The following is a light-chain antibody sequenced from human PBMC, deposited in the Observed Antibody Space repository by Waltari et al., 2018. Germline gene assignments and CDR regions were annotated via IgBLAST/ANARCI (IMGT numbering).Light chain of an antibody. CDR2: GAS. Sequence: EIVMTQSPAPLSVSPGARATLSCRASQSVSSNLAWYQQKPGQAPRLLTHGASTRATGIPARFSGSGSGTEFTRTISSLQSEDLAVYYCLQYNNWWTFGQGTKVEIK. V-gene: IGKV3-15*01. J-gene: IGKJ1*01. CDR1: QSVSSN. CDR3: LQYNNWWT.